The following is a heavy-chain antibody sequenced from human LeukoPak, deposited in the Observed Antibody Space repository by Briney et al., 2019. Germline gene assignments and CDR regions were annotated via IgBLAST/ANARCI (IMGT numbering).Heavy chain of an antibody. CDR1: GGSISSYY. V-gene: IGHV4-4*07. Sequence: PSETLSLTCTVSGGSISSYYWSWLRQPAGKGLEWIGRLYISGNTKYNPSLKSRVTISVDKSKNQLSLKLSSVTAADTAVYYCAREREDGYNCFDYWGPGTLVTVSS. CDR3: AREREDGYNCFDY. CDR2: LYISGNT. J-gene: IGHJ4*02. D-gene: IGHD5-24*01.